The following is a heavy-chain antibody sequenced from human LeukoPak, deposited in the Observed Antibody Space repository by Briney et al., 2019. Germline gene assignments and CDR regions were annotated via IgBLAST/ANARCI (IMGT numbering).Heavy chain of an antibody. CDR1: GGTFSSYA. J-gene: IGHJ3*02. V-gene: IGHV1-69*05. Sequence: SVKVSCKASGGTFSSYAISWVRQAPGQGLEWMGGIIPIFGTANYAQKFQGRVTITTDESTSTAYMELSSLRSEDTAVYYCARGLDGPDAFDIWGQGTMVTVSS. CDR3: ARGLDGPDAFDI. CDR2: IIPIFGTA.